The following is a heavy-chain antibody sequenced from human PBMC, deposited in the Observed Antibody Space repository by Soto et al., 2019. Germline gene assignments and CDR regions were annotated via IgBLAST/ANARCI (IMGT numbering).Heavy chain of an antibody. Sequence: GSLILSCAAAGFTFSSYAMIWGRQAPGKGLGWVSAISGSGGSTYYADSVKGRFTISRDNSKNTLYLQMNSLRAEDTAVYYCANEGVDGYNYWGLLNYGMDVWGQGTTVTVSS. D-gene: IGHD5-12*01. V-gene: IGHV3-23*01. CDR3: ANEGVDGYNYWGLLNYGMDV. J-gene: IGHJ6*02. CDR1: GFTFSSYA. CDR2: ISGSGGST.